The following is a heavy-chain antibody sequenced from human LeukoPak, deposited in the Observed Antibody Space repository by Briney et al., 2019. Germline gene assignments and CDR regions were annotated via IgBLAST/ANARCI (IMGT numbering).Heavy chain of an antibody. CDR2: IYYSGST. CDR3: AVVVITIGAFDY. Sequence: SETLSLTCTVSGGSISSSSYYWGWIRQPPGKGLEWIGSIYYSGSTYYNPSLKSRVTISVDRSKNQFSLKLSSVTAADTAVYYCAVVVITIGAFDYWGQGTLVTVSS. J-gene: IGHJ4*02. V-gene: IGHV4-39*07. CDR1: GGSISSSSYY. D-gene: IGHD3-22*01.